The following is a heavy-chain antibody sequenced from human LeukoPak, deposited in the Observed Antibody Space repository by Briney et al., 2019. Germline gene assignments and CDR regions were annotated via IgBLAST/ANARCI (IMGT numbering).Heavy chain of an antibody. Sequence: SETLSLTCTVSGGSISSYYWSLIRQPPGKGLEWIGYIYYSGSTNYNPSLKSGVTISVDTSKNQFSLKLSSVTVADTAVYYCARVELAYCGGDCYSGFDYWGQGTLVTVSS. J-gene: IGHJ4*02. CDR3: ARVELAYCGGDCYSGFDY. V-gene: IGHV4-59*01. CDR2: IYYSGST. D-gene: IGHD2-21*02. CDR1: GGSISSYY.